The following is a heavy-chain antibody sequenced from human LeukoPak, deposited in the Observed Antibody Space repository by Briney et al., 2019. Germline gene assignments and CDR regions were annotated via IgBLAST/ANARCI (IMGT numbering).Heavy chain of an antibody. CDR3: ARPKEAATTFAAFDT. CDR2: LNPISGGT. D-gene: IGHD2-15*01. Sequence: SSVQVSCKASVYTFNGYYMHWVRQAPGQGLGWMGWLNPISGGTNYAQKFQGRLTMTRDTSISTAYMELSSLRSDDTAVYFCARPKEAATTFAAFDTWGQGTMVTASS. V-gene: IGHV1-2*02. J-gene: IGHJ3*02. CDR1: VYTFNGYY.